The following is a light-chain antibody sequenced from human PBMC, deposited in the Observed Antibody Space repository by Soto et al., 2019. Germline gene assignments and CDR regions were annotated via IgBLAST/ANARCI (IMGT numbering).Light chain of an antibody. J-gene: IGKJ2*01. V-gene: IGKV3-20*01. CDR3: QHYRHSHLLYT. Sequence: EIVLTQSPGTLSLSPGERATLSCRTSQSVNSNFLAWYQQKPGQARRLLVYGSSTRAAGVPDRFSGSGSGTDFTLTISRLEPEDFAVYYCQHYRHSHLLYTLGQGTKLGVK. CDR1: QSVNSNF. CDR2: GSS.